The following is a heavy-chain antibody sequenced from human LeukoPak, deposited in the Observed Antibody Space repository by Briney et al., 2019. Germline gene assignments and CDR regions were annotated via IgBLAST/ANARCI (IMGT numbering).Heavy chain of an antibody. J-gene: IGHJ4*02. V-gene: IGHV5-51*01. CDR3: ARLPVGRAPYFDY. CDR1: GYSFTSYW. D-gene: IGHD2-8*02. CDR2: IYLGDSDT. Sequence: GESLKISCKGSGYSFTSYWIAWVRQMPGKGLECMGIIYLGDSDTRYSPSFQGQVTISADKSISTAYLQWSSLKASDTAMYYCARLPVGRAPYFDYWGQGTPVTVSS.